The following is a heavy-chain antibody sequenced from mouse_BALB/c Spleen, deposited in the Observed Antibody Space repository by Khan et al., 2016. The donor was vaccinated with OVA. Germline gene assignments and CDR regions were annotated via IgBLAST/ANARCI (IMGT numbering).Heavy chain of an antibody. Sequence: VQLQQSGPELMRPGASVKLSCKASGSSFTTYYIHWMMQSPEKSLEWIGYIDPYSGDTTYNQKFKGKATLTVDRSSSTAYIHLSSLTSEDSAVFYATRHGYGVGFTYWGQGTLVTVAS. D-gene: IGHD2-2*01. CDR3: TRHGYGVGFTY. CDR2: IDPYSGDT. CDR1: GSSFTTYY. V-gene: IGHV1S135*01. J-gene: IGHJ3*01.